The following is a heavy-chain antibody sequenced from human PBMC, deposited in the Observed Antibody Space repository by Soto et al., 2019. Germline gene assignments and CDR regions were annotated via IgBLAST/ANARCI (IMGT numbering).Heavy chain of an antibody. CDR3: ARVPGP. V-gene: IGHV4-4*03. Sequence: PPETLSLTSTVSGFSISSYFWSWVRQPPGKGLEWIGEIYHSGSTYYNPSLKSRVTISVDRSKNQFSLKLSSVTAADTAVYYCARVPGPWGQGTLVTVSS. CDR2: IYHSGST. J-gene: IGHJ5*02. CDR1: GFSISSYF.